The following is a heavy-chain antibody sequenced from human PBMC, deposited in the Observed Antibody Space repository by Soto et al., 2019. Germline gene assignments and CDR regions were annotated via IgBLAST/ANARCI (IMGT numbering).Heavy chain of an antibody. CDR1: GYTFTSYG. CDR2: ISINNGNT. CDR3: ARDRVCTIDY. D-gene: IGHD2-2*01. V-gene: IGHV1-18*01. J-gene: IGHJ4*02. Sequence: QVQLVQSGAEVKKPGASVKVSCKASGYTFTSYGISWVRQAPGKGLEWMAWISINNGNTHYAQKLPGRVTVTTDTSTITAYMELRSLRSDDTAVYYCARDRVCTIDYWGQGTLVTVSS.